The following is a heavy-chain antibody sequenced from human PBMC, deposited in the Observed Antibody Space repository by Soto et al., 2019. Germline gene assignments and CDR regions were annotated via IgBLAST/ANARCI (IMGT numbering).Heavy chain of an antibody. CDR1: GGSISGSIYY. V-gene: IGHV4-39*01. CDR3: ATNYAYYYYYGMDV. CDR2: IYYSGST. Sequence: PSETLSRTCSVSGGSISGSIYYGVGIRQPPGKGLDWIGSIYYSGSTYYNPSLKSRVTISVDTSKNQFSLKLSSVTAADTAVYYCATNYAYYYYYGMDVWGQGTTVTVSS. D-gene: IGHD4-4*01. J-gene: IGHJ6*02.